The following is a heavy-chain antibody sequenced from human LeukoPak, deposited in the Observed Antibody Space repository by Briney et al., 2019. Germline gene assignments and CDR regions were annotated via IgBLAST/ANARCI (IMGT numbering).Heavy chain of an antibody. V-gene: IGHV4-39*01. Sequence: SETLSLTCTVSGGSTSSSTYYWGWIRQPPGKGLEWIGSFYYSGGTYYNPSLKSRVTISVDTSKNQFSLKLSSVTAADTAVYYCARRNYGSGSLNRGWFDPWGQGTLVTVSS. CDR2: FYYSGGT. D-gene: IGHD3-10*01. CDR3: ARRNYGSGSLNRGWFDP. CDR1: GGSTSSSTYY. J-gene: IGHJ5*02.